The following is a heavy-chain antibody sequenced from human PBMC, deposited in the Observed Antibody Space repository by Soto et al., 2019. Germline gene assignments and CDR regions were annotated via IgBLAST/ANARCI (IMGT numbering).Heavy chain of an antibody. Sequence: SETLSLTCAVYGGSFSGYYWTWIRQPPGKGLEWIGEINHSGTINFNPSLKSRLTISLDTSKKHLSLKLSSVTDADTAAYYCARGVYCSSTNCYTDYFQHWGQGTLVTVSS. CDR3: ARGVYCSSTNCYTDYFQH. V-gene: IGHV4-34*01. CDR2: INHSGTI. D-gene: IGHD2-2*02. J-gene: IGHJ1*01. CDR1: GGSFSGYY.